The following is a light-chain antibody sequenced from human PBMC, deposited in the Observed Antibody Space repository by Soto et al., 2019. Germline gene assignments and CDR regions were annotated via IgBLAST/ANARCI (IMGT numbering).Light chain of an antibody. V-gene: IGLV2-14*01. CDR3: SSYTVSTPLLL. Sequence: QSALTQPASVSGSPGQSITISCTGTSSDVGGYNFVSWYQQHPGKPPKLIIYAVNNRPSGVSDRFSASKSGNTASLTISGLQPEDEDAYYCSSYTVSTPLLLFGGGTKLTVL. CDR2: AVN. CDR1: SSDVGGYNF. J-gene: IGLJ3*02.